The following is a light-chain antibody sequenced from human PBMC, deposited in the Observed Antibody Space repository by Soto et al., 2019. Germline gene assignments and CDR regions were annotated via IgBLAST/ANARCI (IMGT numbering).Light chain of an antibody. CDR3: QRYDTYPYT. CDR1: QSIASW. V-gene: IGKV1-5*01. CDR2: DAS. J-gene: IGKJ2*01. Sequence: DIQMTQSPSTLSASAGDRVTISCRASQSIASWLAWYQQKAGKAPNLLIYDASSLESGVPSRFSGSGSGPEFTLTISSLKPDDYATYSCQRYDTYPYTFGQGTKREI.